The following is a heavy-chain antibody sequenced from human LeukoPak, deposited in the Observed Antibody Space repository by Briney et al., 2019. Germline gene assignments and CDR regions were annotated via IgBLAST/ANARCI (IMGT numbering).Heavy chain of an antibody. CDR2: IWYDGSNK. CDR1: GFTFSSYG. V-gene: IGHV3-33*01. J-gene: IGHJ5*02. Sequence: GGSLRLSCGASGFTFSSYGMHWVRQAPGKGLEWVAVIWYDGSNKYYADSVKGRFTISRDNSQNTLYLQMNSLRAEDTAVYYCARDSGTDSSGYYYYAANWFDPWGQGTLVTVSS. D-gene: IGHD3-22*01. CDR3: ARDSGTDSSGYYYYAANWFDP.